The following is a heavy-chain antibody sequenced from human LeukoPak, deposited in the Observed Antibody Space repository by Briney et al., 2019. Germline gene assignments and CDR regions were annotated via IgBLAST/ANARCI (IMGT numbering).Heavy chain of an antibody. D-gene: IGHD3-9*01. V-gene: IGHV4-39*01. CDR2: IYYSGST. J-gene: IGHJ3*02. CDR1: GGSISSSSYY. Sequence: SETLSLTCTVSGGSISSSSYYWGWIRQPPGKGLEWIGSIYYSGSTYYNPSLKGRVTISVDTSKNQFSLKLGSVTAADTAVYYCARLWVPPYYDILTGYYHTSSDAFDIWGQGTMVTVSS. CDR3: ARLWVPPYYDILTGYYHTSSDAFDI.